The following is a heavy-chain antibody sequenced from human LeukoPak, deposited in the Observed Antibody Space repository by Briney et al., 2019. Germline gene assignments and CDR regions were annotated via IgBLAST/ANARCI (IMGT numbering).Heavy chain of an antibody. V-gene: IGHV3-23*01. J-gene: IGHJ3*02. CDR3: AKGAQYSSSWSDAFDI. D-gene: IGHD6-13*01. Sequence: GGSLRLSCAASGFTFSSYAMSWVRQAPGKGLEWVSAISGSGGSTYYADSVKGRFTISRDNSTNTLYLQMNSLRAEDTAVYYCAKGAQYSSSWSDAFDIWGQGTMVTVSS. CDR2: ISGSGGST. CDR1: GFTFSSYA.